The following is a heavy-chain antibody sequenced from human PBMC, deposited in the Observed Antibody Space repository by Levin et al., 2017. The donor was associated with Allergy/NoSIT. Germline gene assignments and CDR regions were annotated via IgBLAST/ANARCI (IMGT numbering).Heavy chain of an antibody. J-gene: IGHJ1*01. CDR3: ARDVGLFTGFSEAEYFHH. CDR1: GFTFSHFG. V-gene: IGHV3-30*03. Sequence: GGSLRLSCAGSGFTFSHFGLHWVRQAPGKGLEWLSLISFDGTGKYYANSVRGRFTVSRDNSKDTLYLHMDSLRPEDTAVYYCARDVGLFTGFSEAEYFHHWGQGTLVTVSS. D-gene: IGHD3-9*01. CDR2: ISFDGTGK.